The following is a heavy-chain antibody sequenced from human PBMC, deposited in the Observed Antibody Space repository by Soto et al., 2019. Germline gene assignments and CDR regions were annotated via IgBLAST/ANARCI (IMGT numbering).Heavy chain of an antibody. J-gene: IGHJ4*02. CDR1: GFTFSSYA. CDR3: AKSSGGLATVRRRHADY. V-gene: IGHV3-23*01. D-gene: IGHD6-13*01. Sequence: EVQLLESGGVLVQPGGSLRLSCAASGFTFSSYAMSWVRQAPGKGLEWVSVISGNGAVTYYADSVKGRFTISRDNSKNTLYLQMNRLRADDTAVYYCAKSSGGLATVRRRHADYWGQGTLVTVSS. CDR2: ISGNGAVT.